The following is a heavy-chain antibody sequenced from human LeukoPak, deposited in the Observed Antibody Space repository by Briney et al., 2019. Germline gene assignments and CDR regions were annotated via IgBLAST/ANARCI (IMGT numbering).Heavy chain of an antibody. CDR2: IYTSGST. J-gene: IGHJ4*02. D-gene: IGHD6-13*01. CDR3: ARGFGAAAGDY. CDR1: GRSNSSYY. Sequence: PSETLSLTCTLSGRSNSSYYWSWTRQPAGKGLEWIGRIYTSGSTNYNPSLKSRVTMSVDTSKNQFSLKPSSVTAADTAVYYCARGFGAAAGDYWGQGTLVTVSS. V-gene: IGHV4-4*07.